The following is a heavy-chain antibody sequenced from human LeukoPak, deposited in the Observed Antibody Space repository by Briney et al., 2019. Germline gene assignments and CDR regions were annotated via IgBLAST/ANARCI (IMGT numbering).Heavy chain of an antibody. CDR1: GYSISSGYY. Sequence: PSETLSLTCAVSGYSISSGYYWGWIRQPPGKGLEWIGSIYHSGSTYYNPSLKSRVTISVDTSKNQFSLKLSSVTAADTAVYYCATLSGQLLFTHYWGQGTLVTVSS. D-gene: IGHD2-2*01. CDR3: ATLSGQLLFTHY. J-gene: IGHJ4*02. CDR2: IYHSGST. V-gene: IGHV4-38-2*01.